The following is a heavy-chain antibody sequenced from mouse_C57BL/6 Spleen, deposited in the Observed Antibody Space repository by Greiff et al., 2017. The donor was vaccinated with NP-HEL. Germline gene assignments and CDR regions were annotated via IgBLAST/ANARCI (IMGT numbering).Heavy chain of an antibody. CDR1: GYTFTDYE. Sequence: QVQLQQSGAELVRPGASVTLSCKASGYTFTDYEMHWVKQTPVHGLEWIGAIDPETGGTAYNQKFKGKAILTADKSSSTAYMELRSLTSEDAAVEYCTRSKEDYYAMDYWGQGTSVTVAS. CDR3: TRSKEDYYAMDY. D-gene: IGHD1-3*01. V-gene: IGHV1-15*01. J-gene: IGHJ4*01. CDR2: IDPETGGT.